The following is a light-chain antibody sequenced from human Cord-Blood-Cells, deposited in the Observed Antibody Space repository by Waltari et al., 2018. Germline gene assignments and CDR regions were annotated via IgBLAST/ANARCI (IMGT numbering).Light chain of an antibody. Sequence: EIVLTQSPGTLSLSPGERATLSCRASQSVSSSYLAWYQQKPGQAPRLLIYGSSSRATSIPDRFSGSGSGTDFTLTISRLEPEDFAVYYCQQYGSSIFTFGPGTKVDIK. CDR2: GSS. CDR3: QQYGSSIFT. J-gene: IGKJ3*01. V-gene: IGKV3-20*01. CDR1: QSVSSSY.